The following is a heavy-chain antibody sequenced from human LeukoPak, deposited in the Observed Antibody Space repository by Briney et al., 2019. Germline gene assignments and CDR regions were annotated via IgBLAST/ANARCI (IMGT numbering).Heavy chain of an antibody. CDR1: GGSISSSSYY. D-gene: IGHD4-17*01. J-gene: IGHJ4*02. CDR2: IYYSGST. CDR3: ARGLNRNDYGDYGY. Sequence: SETPSLTCTVSGGSISSSSYYWGWIRQPPGKGLEWIGSIYYSGSTYYNPSLKSRVTISVDTSKNQFSLKLSSVTAADTAVYYCARGLNRNDYGDYGYWGQGTLVTVSS. V-gene: IGHV4-39*07.